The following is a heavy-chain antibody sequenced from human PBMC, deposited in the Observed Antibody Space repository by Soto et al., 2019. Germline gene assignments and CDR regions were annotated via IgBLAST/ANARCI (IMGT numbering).Heavy chain of an antibody. CDR1: GVSVSSAGYY. D-gene: IGHD2-21*01. V-gene: IGHV4-31*03. J-gene: IGHJ6*02. CDR3: ARFVNYYYYGMDV. Sequence: TLSLTCPVTGVSVSSAGYYWTWIRQHPGKGLEWIGYIAYSGSTYYNPSLKSRVTISVDTSKSQFSLKLNSVTAADTAVYYCARFVNYYYYGMDVWGQGTTLTVSS. CDR2: IAYSGST.